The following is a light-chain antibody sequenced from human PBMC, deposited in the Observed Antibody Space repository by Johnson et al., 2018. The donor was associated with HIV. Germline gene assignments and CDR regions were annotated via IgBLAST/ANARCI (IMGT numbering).Light chain of an antibody. Sequence: PVLTQPPSVSAAPGQTVTISCSGSSSNIGNNYVSWYQQLPGTAPKLLIYDNNERPSGIPDRFSGSKSGTSATLGITGLQTGDEADYYCGTWDSSLTVYVFGTGTKLTVL. J-gene: IGLJ1*01. CDR3: GTWDSSLTVYV. CDR2: DNN. CDR1: SSNIGNNY. V-gene: IGLV1-51*01.